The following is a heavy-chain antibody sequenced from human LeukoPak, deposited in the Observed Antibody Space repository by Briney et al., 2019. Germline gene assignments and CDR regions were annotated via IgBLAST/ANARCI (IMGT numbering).Heavy chain of an antibody. CDR2: ISAYNGNT. CDR1: GYILISYG. V-gene: IGHV1-18*01. CDR3: ARVKYSGSYYFDY. Sequence: GASVKVSCRASGYILISYGFSWVRQAPGQGLEWMGWISAYNGNTNYAQKLQGRVTMTTDTSTSTAYMELRSLRSDDTAVYYCARVKYSGSYYFDYWGQGTLVTVSS. J-gene: IGHJ4*02. D-gene: IGHD1-26*01.